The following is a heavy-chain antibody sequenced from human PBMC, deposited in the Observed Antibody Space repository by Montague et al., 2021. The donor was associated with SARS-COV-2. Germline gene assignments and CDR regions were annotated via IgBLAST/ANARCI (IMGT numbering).Heavy chain of an antibody. CDR3: VRDTGSAQAGFDA. J-gene: IGHJ4*02. Sequence: CAISGDSVCSNTAAWNWIRQSPSGGLEWLGRTNYRSKWNSDYATSVEGRISIDPDTSKNQFFLHLRSVTPEDTGVYYCVRDTGSAQAGFDAWGQGTLVTVSS. CDR2: TNYRSKWNS. CDR1: GDSVCSNTAA. V-gene: IGHV6-1*01. D-gene: IGHD4-17*01.